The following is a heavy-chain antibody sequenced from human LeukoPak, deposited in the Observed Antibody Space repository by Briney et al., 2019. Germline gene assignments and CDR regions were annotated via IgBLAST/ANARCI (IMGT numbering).Heavy chain of an antibody. CDR2: IYHSGST. J-gene: IGHJ1*01. CDR1: GVSISSGGYS. D-gene: IGHD3-22*01. Sequence: PSETLSLTCAVSGVSISSGGYSWSWIRQPPGKGLEWIGYIYHSGSTYYNPSLKSRVTISVDRSKNQFSLKLSSVTAADTAVYYCARGDSSGSTFQHWGQGTLVTVSS. CDR3: ARGDSSGSTFQH. V-gene: IGHV4-30-2*01.